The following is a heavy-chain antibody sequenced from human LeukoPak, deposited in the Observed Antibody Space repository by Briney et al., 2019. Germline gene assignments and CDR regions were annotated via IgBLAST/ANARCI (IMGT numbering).Heavy chain of an antibody. CDR1: GFTVSSNY. CDR3: ARDLRGSYHDS. D-gene: IGHD1-26*01. CDR2: IYSGGST. V-gene: IGHV3-53*01. Sequence: GGSLRLSCAASGFTVSSNYMSWVRQAPGKGLEWVSVIYSGGSTYYADSVKGRFTISRDNSKNTLYLQMNSLRAEDTAVYYCARDLRGSYHDSWGQGTLVIVSS. J-gene: IGHJ4*02.